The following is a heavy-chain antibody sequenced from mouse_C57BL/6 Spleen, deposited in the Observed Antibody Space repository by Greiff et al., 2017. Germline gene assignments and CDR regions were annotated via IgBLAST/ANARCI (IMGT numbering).Heavy chain of an antibody. Sequence: ESGPELVKPGASVKISCKASGYSFTDYNMNWVKQSNGKSLEWIGVFNPNYGTTSYNQKFKGKATLTVDQSSSTAYMQLNSLTSEDSAVYYGARALYDYDLAWFAYWGQGTLVTVSA. CDR2: FNPNYGTT. D-gene: IGHD2-4*01. CDR3: ARALYDYDLAWFAY. V-gene: IGHV1-39*01. J-gene: IGHJ3*01. CDR1: GYSFTDYN.